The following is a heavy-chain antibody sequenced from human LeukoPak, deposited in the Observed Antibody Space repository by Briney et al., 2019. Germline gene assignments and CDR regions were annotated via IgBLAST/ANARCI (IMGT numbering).Heavy chain of an antibody. D-gene: IGHD6-19*01. CDR2: INPNSGGA. V-gene: IGHV1-2*02. CDR3: AREEERYSTQPIAVAGPLLYNWFDP. Sequence: GASVKVSCKASGYTFTGYYLHWVRQAPGQGLEWMGWINPNSGGAKYAQKFQGRVTMTRDTSISTAYMELSRLRSDDTAVYYCAREEERYSTQPIAVAGPLLYNWFDPWGQGTLVTVSS. CDR1: GYTFTGYY. J-gene: IGHJ5*02.